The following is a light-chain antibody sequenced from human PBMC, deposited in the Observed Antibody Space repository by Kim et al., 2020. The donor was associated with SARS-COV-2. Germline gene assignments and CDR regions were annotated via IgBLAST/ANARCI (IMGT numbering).Light chain of an antibody. CDR1: QSISTL. Sequence: LSPGETAPLSCRDSQSISTLLAWYQQKPGQAPRLLIHGASTRATGIPARFSGSGSGTDFTLIITRLEPEDFAVYYCQQYHNSPVTFGQGTKLEI. J-gene: IGKJ2*01. V-gene: IGKV3-20*01. CDR2: GAS. CDR3: QQYHNSPVT.